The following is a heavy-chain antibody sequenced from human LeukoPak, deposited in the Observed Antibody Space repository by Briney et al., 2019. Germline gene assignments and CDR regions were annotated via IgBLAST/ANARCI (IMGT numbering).Heavy chain of an antibody. Sequence: SETLSLTCTASGGSISSSSYYWGWIRQPPGKGLEWIGSIYYSGSTYYNPSLKSRVTISVDTSKNQFSLKLSSVTAADTAVYYCARDTNGHGSGSSLFDYWGQGTLVTVSS. D-gene: IGHD3-10*01. CDR2: IYYSGST. CDR1: GGSISSSSYY. V-gene: IGHV4-39*07. J-gene: IGHJ4*02. CDR3: ARDTNGHGSGSSLFDY.